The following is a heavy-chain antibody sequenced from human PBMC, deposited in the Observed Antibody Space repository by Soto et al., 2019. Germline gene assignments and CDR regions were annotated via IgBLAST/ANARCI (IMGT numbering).Heavy chain of an antibody. J-gene: IGHJ4*02. CDR1: GGSISSSSYY. D-gene: IGHD4-17*01. CDR3: ARHDWDGDPSIFVFDY. Sequence: KLPETLSLTFTVSGGSISSSSYYWGWIRQPPGKGLEWIGSIYYSGSTYYNPSLKSRVTISVDTSKNQFSLKLSSVTAADTAVYYCARHDWDGDPSIFVFDYWGQGTLVTVSS. CDR2: IYYSGST. V-gene: IGHV4-39*01.